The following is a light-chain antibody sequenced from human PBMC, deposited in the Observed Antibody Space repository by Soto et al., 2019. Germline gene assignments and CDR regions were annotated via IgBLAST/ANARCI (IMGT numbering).Light chain of an antibody. CDR2: AAS. CDR1: QTISSTY. CDR3: QQYGSSPKT. V-gene: IGKV3-20*01. Sequence: EIELTQSPGTLSLSPGDRATLSCRASQTISSTYLAWYQQKPGQAPRLLIYAASTRATGIPDRFSGSGYVTDFTLTISRLEPEDFAVYYCQQYGSSPKTFGQGTKVEI. J-gene: IGKJ1*01.